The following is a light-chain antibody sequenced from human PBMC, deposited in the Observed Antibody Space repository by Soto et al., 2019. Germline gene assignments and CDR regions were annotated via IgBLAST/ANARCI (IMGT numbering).Light chain of an antibody. CDR3: QQYNNWPPLT. CDR2: GAS. J-gene: IGKJ4*01. Sequence: EIVLTQSPATMSVSPGETATLSCRASQSVSSSLAWYQQTPGRAPRLLIYGASNRATDIPTRFSGSGSGAEFNLTISGLQSEDFAVYYCQQYNNWPPLTVGGRTKVDI. CDR1: QSVSSS. V-gene: IGKV3-15*01.